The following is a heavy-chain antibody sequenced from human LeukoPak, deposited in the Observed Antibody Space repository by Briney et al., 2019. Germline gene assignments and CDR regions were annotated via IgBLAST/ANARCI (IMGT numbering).Heavy chain of an antibody. CDR2: ISSSSSTI. Sequence: PGGSLRLSCAASGFTFSSYSMNWVRQAPGKGLEWVSYISSSSSTIYYADSVKGRFTISRDNAKNSLYLQMNSLRGEDTAVHYCAKGSKGVFTRDHYMDVWGKGTTVTISS. D-gene: IGHD5/OR15-5a*01. CDR1: GFTFSSYS. J-gene: IGHJ6*03. V-gene: IGHV3-48*01. CDR3: AKGSKGVFTRDHYMDV.